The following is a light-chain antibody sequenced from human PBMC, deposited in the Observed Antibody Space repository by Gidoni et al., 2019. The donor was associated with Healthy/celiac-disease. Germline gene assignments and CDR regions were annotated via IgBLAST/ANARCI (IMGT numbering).Light chain of an antibody. Sequence: EIVLTQSLATLSLSPGERATPACRVSQSVSSYLAWYQQKPGQAPRLLIYDASNRATGIPARFSGSGSGTDFTLTVSSLEPEDFAVYYCQQRSNWPLTFGGGTKVEIK. CDR3: QQRSNWPLT. V-gene: IGKV3-11*01. CDR2: DAS. J-gene: IGKJ4*01. CDR1: QSVSSY.